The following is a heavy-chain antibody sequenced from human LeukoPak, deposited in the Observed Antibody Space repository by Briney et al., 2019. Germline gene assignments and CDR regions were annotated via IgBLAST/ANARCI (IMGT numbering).Heavy chain of an antibody. J-gene: IGHJ6*03. V-gene: IGHV4-38-2*02. CDR3: TTEFGGSSQWLINYYMDV. CDR2: IYHSGST. CDR1: GYSISSGYY. D-gene: IGHD3-16*01. Sequence: PSETLSLTCAVSGYSISSGYYWGWIRQPPGKGLEWIGSIYHSGSTYYNPSLKSRVTISVDTSKNQFSLKLSSVTAADTAVYYCTTEFGGSSQWLINYYMDVWGKGTTVTVSS.